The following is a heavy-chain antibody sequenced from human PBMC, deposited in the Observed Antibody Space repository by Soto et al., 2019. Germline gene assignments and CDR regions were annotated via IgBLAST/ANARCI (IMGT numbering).Heavy chain of an antibody. Sequence: ASVKVSCKASGYTFTSYGISWVRQAPGQGLEWMGWISAYNGNTNYAQKLRGRVTMTTDTSTSTAYMELRSLRSDDTAVYYCARDLKCTNGVCYTYYYYYGMDVWGQGTTVTVSS. D-gene: IGHD2-8*01. CDR1: GYTFTSYG. CDR2: ISAYNGNT. J-gene: IGHJ6*02. CDR3: ARDLKCTNGVCYTYYYYYGMDV. V-gene: IGHV1-18*04.